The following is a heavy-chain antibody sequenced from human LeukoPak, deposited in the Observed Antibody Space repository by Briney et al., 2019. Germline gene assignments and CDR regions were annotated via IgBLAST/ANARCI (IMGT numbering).Heavy chain of an antibody. V-gene: IGHV1-8*01. CDR3: ARVSRRSGTALKY. CDR2: MNPNSGNT. CDR1: GYTFTSFD. Sequence: ASVKVSCKASGYTFTSFDINWERQATGQGLAWMGWMNPNSGNTGYAQKFQGRVTMARNTSINTVYMEVSSLRSEDTAVYYCARVSRRSGTALKYWGQGTLVTVSS. J-gene: IGHJ4*02. D-gene: IGHD1-7*01.